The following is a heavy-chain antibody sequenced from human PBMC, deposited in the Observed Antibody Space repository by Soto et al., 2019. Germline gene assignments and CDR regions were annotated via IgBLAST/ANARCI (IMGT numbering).Heavy chain of an antibody. CDR1: GFTFSNYG. Sequence: HPGGSLRLSCAASGFTFSNYGMHWARQAPGKGLEWVAAILYDGSNKYYADSVKGRFTISRDNSKNTLYLQMNSLRAEDTAVYYCARDPPDDSSGYYSLDAWGQGTLVTVSS. CDR3: ARDPPDDSSGYYSLDA. V-gene: IGHV3-33*01. J-gene: IGHJ4*02. CDR2: ILYDGSNK. D-gene: IGHD3-22*01.